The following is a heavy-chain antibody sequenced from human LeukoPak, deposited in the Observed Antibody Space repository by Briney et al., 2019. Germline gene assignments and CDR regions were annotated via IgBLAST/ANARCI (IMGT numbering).Heavy chain of an antibody. J-gene: IGHJ5*02. CDR3: ARDRVTTSSWYFGWLDP. D-gene: IGHD6-13*01. CDR2: INPSDFST. V-gene: IGHV1-46*01. CDR1: GYSFTNNY. Sequence: GASVKVSCKASGYSFTNNYMHWVRQAPGQGLEWMGLINPSDFSTRYAQKFQGRVTMTRDTSTSTVYMELSSLRSEDTAVYYCARDRVTTSSWYFGWLDPWGQGTLVTVSS.